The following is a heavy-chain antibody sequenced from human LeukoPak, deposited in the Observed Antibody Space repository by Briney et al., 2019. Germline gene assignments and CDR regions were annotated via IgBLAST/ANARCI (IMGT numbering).Heavy chain of an antibody. D-gene: IGHD3-10*01. Sequence: SQTLSLTCAISGDSVSSNSAAWNWLRQSPSRGLEWLGRTYYRSKWYNDYAVSVKSRITINPDTSKNQFSLQLNSVTPEDTAVYYCARVGSGVQPLGYYYMDVWGKGTTVTVSS. J-gene: IGHJ6*03. CDR1: GDSVSSNSAA. CDR2: TYYRSKWYN. V-gene: IGHV6-1*01. CDR3: ARVGSGVQPLGYYYMDV.